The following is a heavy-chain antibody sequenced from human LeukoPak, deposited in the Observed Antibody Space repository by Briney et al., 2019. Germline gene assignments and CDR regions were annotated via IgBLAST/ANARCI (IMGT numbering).Heavy chain of an antibody. CDR3: ARDLRNSQLLTDAFDI. Sequence: GGSLRLSCAASGFTFDDYGMSWVRQAPGKGLEWVSGINLNGGSTGYADSVKGRFTISRDNAKNSLYLQMNSLRAEDTALYHCARDLRNSQLLTDAFDIWGQGTMVTVSS. CDR2: INLNGGST. J-gene: IGHJ3*02. V-gene: IGHV3-20*01. D-gene: IGHD2/OR15-2a*01. CDR1: GFTFDDYG.